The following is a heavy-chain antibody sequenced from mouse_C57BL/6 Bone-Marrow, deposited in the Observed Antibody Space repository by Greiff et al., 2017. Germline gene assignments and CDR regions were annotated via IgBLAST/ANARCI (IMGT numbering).Heavy chain of an antibody. CDR3: ARPDYYAMDY. CDR2: IDPSDSYT. J-gene: IGHJ4*01. Sequence: QVQLQQPGAELVRPGTSVKLSCKASGYTFTSYWMHWVKQRPGQGLEWIGVIDPSDSYTNYNQKFKGKTTLTVDTSYSTAYMQLRRLKSEDSAVYDCARPDYYAMDYWGQGTSVTVSS. CDR1: GYTFTSYW. V-gene: IGHV1-59*01.